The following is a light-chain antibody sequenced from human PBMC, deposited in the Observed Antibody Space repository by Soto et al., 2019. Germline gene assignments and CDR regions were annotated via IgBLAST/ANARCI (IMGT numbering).Light chain of an antibody. Sequence: SVLTQPASVSGSPGQSITISCTGTSSDIGGYNYVSWYQQHPGKSPKLMIYDVSNRPSGVSNRFSGSKSGNTASLTISGLQAEDEADYYCSSYTSSSTPPYVFGTGTSHRP. CDR3: SSYTSSSTPPYV. CDR2: DVS. J-gene: IGLJ1*01. V-gene: IGLV2-14*01. CDR1: SSDIGGYNY.